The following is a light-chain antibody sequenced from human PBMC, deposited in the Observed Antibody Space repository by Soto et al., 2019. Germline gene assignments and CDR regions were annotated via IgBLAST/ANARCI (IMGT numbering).Light chain of an antibody. V-gene: IGKV3-20*01. J-gene: IGKJ1*01. Sequence: ELVMTQSPVTLSVSPGERATPSCRASQFISNKLVWYQQRPGQAPSLXIYGASSRATGIPDRFSGSGYGTDGTITISRLEPEDGAVYYGQQYGRSHWTFGQGTKVDIK. CDR3: QQYGRSHWT. CDR2: GAS. CDR1: QFISNK.